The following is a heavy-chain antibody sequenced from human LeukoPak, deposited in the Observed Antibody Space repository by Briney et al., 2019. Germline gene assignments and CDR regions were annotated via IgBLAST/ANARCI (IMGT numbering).Heavy chain of an antibody. CDR2: TRNKANSYTT. CDR3: ARETYYDSSGYDY. V-gene: IGHV3-72*01. Sequence: GGSLRLSCAASGSTFSDHYMDWVRQAPGKGLEWVGRTRNKANSYTTEYAASVKGRFTISRDDSKNSLYLQMNSLKTEDTAVYYCARETYYDSSGYDYWGQGTLVTVSS. D-gene: IGHD3-22*01. CDR1: GSTFSDHY. J-gene: IGHJ4*02.